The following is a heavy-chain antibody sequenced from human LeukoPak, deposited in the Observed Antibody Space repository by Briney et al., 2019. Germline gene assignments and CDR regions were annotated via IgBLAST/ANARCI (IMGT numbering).Heavy chain of an antibody. Sequence: PGGSLRLSCAASGFTFSSYSMNWVRQAPGKGLVWVSRINSDGSSTSYADSVKGRFTISRDNAKNTVYLQMNSLRAEDTAVYYCASKRWLQSSFDYWGQGTLVTVSS. CDR2: INSDGSST. V-gene: IGHV3-74*01. J-gene: IGHJ4*02. CDR3: ASKRWLQSSFDY. CDR1: GFTFSSYS. D-gene: IGHD5-24*01.